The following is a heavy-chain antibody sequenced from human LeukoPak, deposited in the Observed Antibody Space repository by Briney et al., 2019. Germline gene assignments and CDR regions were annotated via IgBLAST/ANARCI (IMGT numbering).Heavy chain of an antibody. Sequence: SVKVSCKASGGTFSSYAISWVRQAPGQGLEWMGGIIPIFGTANYAQKFQGRVTITADKSTSTAYMELSSLRSEDTAVYYCARGPLGDYYDSSGKATSFDIWGQGTMVTVSS. D-gene: IGHD3-22*01. CDR2: IIPIFGTA. CDR1: GGTFSSYA. V-gene: IGHV1-69*06. CDR3: ARGPLGDYYDSSGKATSFDI. J-gene: IGHJ3*02.